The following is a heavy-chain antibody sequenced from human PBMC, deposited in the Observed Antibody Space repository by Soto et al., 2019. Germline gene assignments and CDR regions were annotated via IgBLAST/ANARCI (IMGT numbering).Heavy chain of an antibody. Sequence: SQTLSLTCAISGDSVSSNSATWSWIRQSPSRGLEWLGRTYYRSKWYNDYAVSVKSRITINPDTSKNQFSLQLNSVTPEDTAVYYCAREVGGKVPAAPCDYWGQGTLVTVPQ. J-gene: IGHJ4*02. CDR2: TYYRSKWYN. D-gene: IGHD2-2*01. CDR1: GDSVSSNSAT. V-gene: IGHV6-1*01. CDR3: AREVGGKVPAAPCDY.